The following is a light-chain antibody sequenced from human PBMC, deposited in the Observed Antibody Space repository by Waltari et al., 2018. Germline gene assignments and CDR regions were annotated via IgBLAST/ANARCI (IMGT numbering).Light chain of an antibody. CDR3: MQSIQMPLT. V-gene: IGKV2D-29*01. J-gene: IGKJ4*01. CDR2: EVS. CDR1: QSLLHTDGKRY. Sequence: DIVMTQTPVSLSVPPGQPASSPSNSSQSLLHTDGKRYLYWYLQKPGQPPQLLIHEVSKRFSGVPDRFSGSGSGTDFTLKISRVEAEDVGVYYCMQSIQMPLTFGGGTKVEIK.